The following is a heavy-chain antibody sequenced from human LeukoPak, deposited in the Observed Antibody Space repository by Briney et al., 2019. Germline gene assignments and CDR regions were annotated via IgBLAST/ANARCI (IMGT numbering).Heavy chain of an antibody. CDR3: VLRASSGGSGDWFDP. Sequence: GESLKISCEGPGFTFAMYWIGWVRQMPGKGLECMGIIYPGNSETRYSPSFQGHVTIPVDKSLRVTYLQWSSLKASDSAMYYCVLRASSGGSGDWFDPWGQGTLVTVSS. D-gene: IGHD6-25*01. CDR1: GFTFAMYW. V-gene: IGHV5-51*01. J-gene: IGHJ5*02. CDR2: IYPGNSET.